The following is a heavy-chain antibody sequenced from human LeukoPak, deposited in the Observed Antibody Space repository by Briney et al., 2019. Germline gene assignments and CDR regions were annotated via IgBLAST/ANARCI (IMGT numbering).Heavy chain of an antibody. J-gene: IGHJ4*02. CDR2: THNSGNT. V-gene: IGHV4-59*01. CDR1: GGSMSTSY. D-gene: IGHD6-19*01. Sequence: SETLSLTCTVSGGSMSTSYWTWIRQAPGKGLEWIGYTHNSGNTNYNPSLKSRVVTSIDTSKNQFSLKVTSVTAADTAVYYCARGVAGRIRTTRLFDYWGQGTLVTVSS. CDR3: ARGVAGRIRTTRLFDY.